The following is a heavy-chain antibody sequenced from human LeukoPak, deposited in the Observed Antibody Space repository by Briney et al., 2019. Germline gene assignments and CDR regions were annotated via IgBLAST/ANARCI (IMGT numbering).Heavy chain of an antibody. CDR2: ISWNSGSI. D-gene: IGHD6-19*01. Sequence: PGRSLRLSCAASGFTFDDYAMHWVRQAPGKGLEWVSGISWNSGSIGYADSVKGRFTISRDNAKNSLYLQMNSLRAEDTALYYCALLAVAGTSLKSYGMDVWGQGTTVTVSS. V-gene: IGHV3-9*01. CDR1: GFTFDDYA. J-gene: IGHJ6*02. CDR3: ALLAVAGTSLKSYGMDV.